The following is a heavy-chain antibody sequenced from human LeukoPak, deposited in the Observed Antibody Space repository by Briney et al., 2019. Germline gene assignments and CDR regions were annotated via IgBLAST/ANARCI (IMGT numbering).Heavy chain of an antibody. J-gene: IGHJ6*03. CDR1: GFTVSSNY. V-gene: IGHV3-53*01. D-gene: IGHD6-13*01. CDR3: ARDLHSSSTVAGYYYYYMDV. CDR2: IYSGGST. Sequence: GGSLRLSCAASGFTVSSNYMSWVRQAPGKGLEWVSVIYSGGSTYYADSVKGRFTISRDNSKNTLYLQMNSLRAEDTAVYYCARDLHSSSTVAGYYYYYMDVWGKGTTVTISS.